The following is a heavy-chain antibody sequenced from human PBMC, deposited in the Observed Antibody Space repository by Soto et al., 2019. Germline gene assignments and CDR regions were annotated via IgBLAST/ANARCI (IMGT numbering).Heavy chain of an antibody. Sequence: QVQLVQSGAEVKKPGASVKVSCKASGYTFTSFAMHWVRQAPGQRLEWMGWINAGNGDTKYSQKFQGRVSITRDTAARTAYMELSSLRSEDTAVFYCARGSPLLGYCSGDSCYGVGDSWGQGTLVTVSS. V-gene: IGHV1-3*01. CDR1: GYTFTSFA. CDR2: INAGNGDT. J-gene: IGHJ5*01. D-gene: IGHD2-15*01. CDR3: ARGSPLLGYCSGDSCYGVGDS.